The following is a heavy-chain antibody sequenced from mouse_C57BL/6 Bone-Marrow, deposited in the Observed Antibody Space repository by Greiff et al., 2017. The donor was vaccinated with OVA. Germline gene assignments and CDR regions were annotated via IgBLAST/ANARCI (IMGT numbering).Heavy chain of an antibody. V-gene: IGHV14-2*01. Sequence: EVHLQQSGAELVKPGASVKLSCTASGFNIKDYYMHWVKQRPEQGLEWIGRIDPEDGETKYAPKFQGKATITAYTSSNTAYLQLSSLTSEETAVYYGAPWGDYGNSGWDLDVWGTGTTVTVSS. CDR3: APWGDYGNSGWDLDV. CDR2: IDPEDGET. D-gene: IGHD2-1*01. J-gene: IGHJ1*03. CDR1: GFNIKDYY.